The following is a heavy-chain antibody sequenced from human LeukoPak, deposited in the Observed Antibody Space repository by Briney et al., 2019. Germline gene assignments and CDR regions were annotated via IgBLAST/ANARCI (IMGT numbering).Heavy chain of an antibody. V-gene: IGHV1-69*06. D-gene: IGHD1-7*01. Sequence: GASVKVSCKASGGTFSSYAISWVRQAPGQGLEWMGGIIPIFGTANYAQKFHGRVTITADKSTSTAYMELSSLRSEDTAVYYCFVPAAQETGTTDYWGQGTLVTVSS. CDR3: FVPAAQETGTTDY. J-gene: IGHJ4*02. CDR2: IIPIFGTA. CDR1: GGTFSSYA.